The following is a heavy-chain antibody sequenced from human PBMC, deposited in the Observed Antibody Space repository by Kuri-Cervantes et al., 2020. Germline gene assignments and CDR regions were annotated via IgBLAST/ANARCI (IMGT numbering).Heavy chain of an antibody. Sequence: ASVKVSCKSSGYTFTGYYMQWVRQAPGQGLEWMGWINPDSGGANYAQKFQGRVTMTRDTSISTAYMELSRLRSDDTAVYYCAREGPNVGMDVWGQGTTVTVSS. CDR2: INPDSGGA. CDR3: AREGPNVGMDV. CDR1: GYTFTGYY. J-gene: IGHJ6*02. V-gene: IGHV1-2*02.